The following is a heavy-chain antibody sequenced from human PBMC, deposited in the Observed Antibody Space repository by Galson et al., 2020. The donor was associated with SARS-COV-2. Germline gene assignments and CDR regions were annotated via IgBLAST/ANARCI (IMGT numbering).Heavy chain of an antibody. V-gene: IGHV1-69*13. Sequence: SVKVSCKASGGTFSSYAISWVRQAPAQGLEWMGGIIPIFGTANYAQKFQGRVTITADESTSTAYMELSSLRSEDTAVYYCARDRVSSWPECGMDVWGPGTKGTGSS. CDR1: GGTFSSYA. J-gene: IGHJ6*02. CDR3: ARDRVSSWPECGMDV. D-gene: IGHD6-13*01. CDR2: IIPIFGTA.